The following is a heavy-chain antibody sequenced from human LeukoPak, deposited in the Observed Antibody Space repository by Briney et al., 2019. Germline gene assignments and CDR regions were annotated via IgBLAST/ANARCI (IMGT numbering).Heavy chain of an antibody. D-gene: IGHD2-15*01. J-gene: IGHJ5*02. CDR2: IIPMFGTA. V-gene: IGHV1-69*05. Sequence: SVKVSCKASGGTFTNFLISWVRQAPGQGLEWMGRIIPMFGTANYAQKFQGRVTITTDESTSTAYMELSSLRSEDTAVYYCARGTFTGDPTHWFDPWGRGTLVTVS. CDR3: ARGTFTGDPTHWFDP. CDR1: GGTFTNFL.